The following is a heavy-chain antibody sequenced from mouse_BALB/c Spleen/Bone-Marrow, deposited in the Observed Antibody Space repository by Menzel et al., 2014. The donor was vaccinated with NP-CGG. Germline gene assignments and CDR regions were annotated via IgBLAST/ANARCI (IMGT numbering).Heavy chain of an antibody. J-gene: IGHJ3*01. CDR2: ISYRGST. Sequence: EVQRVESGPGLVKPSQSLSLTCIVTGYSITRDYAWNWIRQFPGNKLEWMGYISYRGSTTYNPSLESRISITRDTSKNQFFLQLNSVTTEDTATYYCARSSSYDYDVGFAYWGQGTLVTVSA. CDR3: ARSSSYDYDVGFAY. V-gene: IGHV3-2*02. CDR1: GYSITRDYA. D-gene: IGHD2-4*01.